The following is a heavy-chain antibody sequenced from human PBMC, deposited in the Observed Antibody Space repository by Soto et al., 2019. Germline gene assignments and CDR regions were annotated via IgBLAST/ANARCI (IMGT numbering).Heavy chain of an antibody. Sequence: XPGKVACKASGYTLSSYYMHWVRQAPGQGLEWMGIINPSGGSTIYAQKFQCRVTMTRDTSTSTVYMELSSLRSEDTAVYYCARDTTYDSSGYYYAMGYAPAPHAFDICGQRTMVTVSS. D-gene: IGHD3-22*01. CDR1: GYTLSSYY. J-gene: IGHJ3*02. CDR2: INPSGGST. V-gene: IGHV1-46*01. CDR3: ARDTTYDSSGYYYAMGYAPAPHAFDI.